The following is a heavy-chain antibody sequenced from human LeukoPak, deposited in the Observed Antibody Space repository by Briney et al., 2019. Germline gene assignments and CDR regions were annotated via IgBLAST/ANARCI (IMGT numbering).Heavy chain of an antibody. CDR2: IYYSGST. Sequence: SETLSLTCTVSGGSISSNSYYWGWIRQPPGKGLEWIGSIYYSGSTYYNPSLKSRVTISVDTSKNQFSLKLSSVTAADTAVYYCARRPTKDSSGYRFDYWGQGTLVTVSS. J-gene: IGHJ4*02. CDR1: GGSISSNSYY. CDR3: ARRPTKDSSGYRFDY. V-gene: IGHV4-39*01. D-gene: IGHD3-22*01.